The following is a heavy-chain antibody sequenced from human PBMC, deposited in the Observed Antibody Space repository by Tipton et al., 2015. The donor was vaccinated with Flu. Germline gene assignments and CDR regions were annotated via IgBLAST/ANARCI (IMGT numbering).Heavy chain of an antibody. V-gene: IGHV4-38-2*01. CDR2: VHTSAGT. CDR1: GEALGSSFY. CDR3: ARRDFSNYVSDPKNWFDF. D-gene: IGHD4-11*01. Sequence: GEALGSSFYWAWIRQPPGRGLEWIANVHTSAGTYYNPSLKSRVTLSVDRSKNQFSLRLASVTAADTAVYFCARRDFSNYVSDPKNWFDFWGQGTLVTVSS. J-gene: IGHJ5*01.